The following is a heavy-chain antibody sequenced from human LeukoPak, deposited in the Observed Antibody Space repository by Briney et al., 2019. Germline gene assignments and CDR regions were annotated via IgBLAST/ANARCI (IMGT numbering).Heavy chain of an antibody. V-gene: IGHV4-31*03. D-gene: IGHD2-21*01. Sequence: PSETLSLTCTVSGGSISSGGYYWSWIRQHPGKGLEWIAYIYYTRSTYYSPSLKSRLTISVDTSKNHFSLRLSSMTAADTAVYYCARVPSVIDAFDIWGQGTMVTVSS. CDR2: IYYTRST. J-gene: IGHJ3*02. CDR1: GGSISSGGYY. CDR3: ARVPSVIDAFDI.